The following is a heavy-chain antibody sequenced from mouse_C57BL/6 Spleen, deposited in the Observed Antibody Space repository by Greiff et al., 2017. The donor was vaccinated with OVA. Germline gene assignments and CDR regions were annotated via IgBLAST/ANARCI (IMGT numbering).Heavy chain of an antibody. J-gene: IGHJ4*01. CDR3: GRCYTNVGAKDY. Sequence: EVQLQQSGPVLVKPGASVKMSCKASGYTFTDYYMNWVKQSHGKSLEWIGVIIPDNGGTSYNQKFKGKATLTVDKSSSTAYLELNSLTSEDSAVYYCGRCYTNVGAKDYWGQGTSVTVSS. V-gene: IGHV1-19*01. D-gene: IGHD2-5*01. CDR2: IIPDNGGT. CDR1: GYTFTDYY.